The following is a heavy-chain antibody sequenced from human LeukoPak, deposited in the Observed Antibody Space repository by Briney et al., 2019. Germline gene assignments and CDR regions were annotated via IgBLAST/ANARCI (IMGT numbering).Heavy chain of an antibody. D-gene: IGHD3-10*01. CDR3: AKGPRKTLIRGDWYFDL. V-gene: IGHV3-23*01. CDR1: GFIFSSYP. CDR2: ISGTAENT. J-gene: IGHJ2*01. Sequence: GGSLRLSCAASGFIFSSYPMSWVRQAPGKGLEWVSAISGTAENTYYADSVKGRFSISRDNSRNTVHLQMNSLRPEDTAVYYCAKGPRKTLIRGDWYFDLWGRGTLVTVSS.